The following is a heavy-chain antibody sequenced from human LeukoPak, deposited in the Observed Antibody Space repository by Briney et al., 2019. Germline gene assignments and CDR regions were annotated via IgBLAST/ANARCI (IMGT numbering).Heavy chain of an antibody. V-gene: IGHV1-2*02. CDR3: ARDRITMVRGVASTSDY. Sequence: ASVKVSCKASGYTFTGYYMHWVRQAPGQGLEWMGWINPNSGGTNYAQKFQGRVTMTRDTSISTAYMELSRLRSDDTAVYYCARDRITMVRGVASTSDYWGQGTLVTVSS. J-gene: IGHJ4*02. CDR1: GYTFTGYY. D-gene: IGHD3-10*01. CDR2: INPNSGGT.